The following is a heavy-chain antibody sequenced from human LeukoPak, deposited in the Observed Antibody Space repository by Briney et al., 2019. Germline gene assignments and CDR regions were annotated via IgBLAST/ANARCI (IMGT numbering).Heavy chain of an antibody. V-gene: IGHV4-34*01. CDR3: ARKRLLWFGELNYFDY. J-gene: IGHJ4*02. D-gene: IGHD3-10*01. Sequence: PSETLSLTCAVYGGSFSGYYWSWLRQPPGQGLEWIGEINHSGSTNYNPSLKSRVTISVDTSKNQFSLQLSSVTAADTAVYYCARKRLLWFGELNYFDYWGQGTLVTVSS. CDR2: INHSGST. CDR1: GGSFSGYY.